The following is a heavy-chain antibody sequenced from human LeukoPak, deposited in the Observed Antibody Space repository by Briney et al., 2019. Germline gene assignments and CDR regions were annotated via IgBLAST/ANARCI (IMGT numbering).Heavy chain of an antibody. V-gene: IGHV3-23*01. J-gene: IGHJ4*02. CDR3: AREGSELRRKYFDY. D-gene: IGHD1-26*01. CDR1: GFTFSSYA. Sequence: ESGGSLRLSCAASGFTFSSYAMSWVRQAPGKGLEWVSAISGSGGSTYYADSVKGRFTISRDNSKNTLYLQMNSLRAEDTAVYYCAREGSELRRKYFDYWGQGTLVTVSS. CDR2: ISGSGGST.